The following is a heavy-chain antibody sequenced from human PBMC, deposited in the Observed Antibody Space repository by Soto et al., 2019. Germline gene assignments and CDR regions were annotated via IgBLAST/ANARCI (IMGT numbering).Heavy chain of an antibody. J-gene: IGHJ4*02. Sequence: QVQLVESGGGVVQPGRSLRLSCAASGFTFSSYGMHWVRQAPGTGLEWVAVIWYDGSNKYYADSVKGRFTISRDNSKNPLYLQMNSLSAEDTAVYYCARTPGARRLYNFAYWGQGTLVTVSS. CDR3: ARTPGARRLYNFAY. V-gene: IGHV3-33*01. D-gene: IGHD1-1*01. CDR1: GFTFSSYG. CDR2: IWYDGSNK.